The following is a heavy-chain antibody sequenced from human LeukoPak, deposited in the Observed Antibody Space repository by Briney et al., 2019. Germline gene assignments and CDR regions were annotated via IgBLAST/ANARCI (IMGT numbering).Heavy chain of an antibody. Sequence: PSQTLSLTCTVSGGSISSGDYYWSWIRQPPGKGLEWIGYIYYSGSTYYNPSLKSQVTISVDTSKNQFSLKLSSVTAADTAVYYCARAPVTLPPLAFDIWGQGTMVTVSS. CDR1: GGSISSGDYY. V-gene: IGHV4-30-4*01. CDR3: ARAPVTLPPLAFDI. CDR2: IYYSGST. J-gene: IGHJ3*02. D-gene: IGHD2-21*02.